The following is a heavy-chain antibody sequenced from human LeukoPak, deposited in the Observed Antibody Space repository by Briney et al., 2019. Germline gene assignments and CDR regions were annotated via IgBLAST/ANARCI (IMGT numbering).Heavy chain of an antibody. V-gene: IGHV4-59*01. CDR3: ARDPSGSFFNWFDP. CDR1: GGSISSYY. D-gene: IGHD1-26*01. CDR2: IYYSGGT. J-gene: IGHJ5*02. Sequence: ASETLSLTCTVSGGSISSYYWSWIRQPPGKGLEWIGYIYYSGGTNYNPSLKRRVTISVDTSKNQFSLKLRSVTAADTAVYYCARDPSGSFFNWFDPWGQGTLVTVSS.